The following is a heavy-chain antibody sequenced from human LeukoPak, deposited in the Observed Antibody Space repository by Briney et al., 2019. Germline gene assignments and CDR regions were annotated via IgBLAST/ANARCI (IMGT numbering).Heavy chain of an antibody. CDR1: GFTFSSYG. CDR2: IRYVGSNK. Sequence: GGSLRLSCAASGFTFSSYGMHWVRQAPGKGLEWVAFIRYVGSNKYYADSVKGRFTISRDNSKNTLYLRMNSLRAEDTAVYYCAIHHLDSVSPQRVDNWGQGTLVTVSS. CDR3: AIHHLDSVSPQRVDN. J-gene: IGHJ4*02. V-gene: IGHV3-30*02. D-gene: IGHD3-22*01.